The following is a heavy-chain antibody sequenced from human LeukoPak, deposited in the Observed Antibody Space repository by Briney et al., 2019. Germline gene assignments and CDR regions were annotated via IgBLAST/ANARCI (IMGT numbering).Heavy chain of an antibody. Sequence: ASVKVSCKASGYTFTTYAMHWVRQAPGQGLEWMGWITPSGGTNYPQKFQGRVAITRDTSITTAYMDLSRLTSDDTAVYYCARDRYGDGFAHFDYWGQGALVTVSS. V-gene: IGHV1-2*02. D-gene: IGHD5-24*01. J-gene: IGHJ4*02. CDR2: ITPSGGT. CDR1: GYTFTTYA. CDR3: ARDRYGDGFAHFDY.